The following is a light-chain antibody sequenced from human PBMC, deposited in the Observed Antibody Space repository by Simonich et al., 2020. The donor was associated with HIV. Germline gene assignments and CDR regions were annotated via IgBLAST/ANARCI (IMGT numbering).Light chain of an antibody. CDR2: DVS. Sequence: EIVLTQSPATLSLSPGEKATISCRASQSLSSHLAWYQQKPGHAPRLLIHDVSNRATGIPARFSGSGSGTDFTLTISSLESEDFAVYYCQQMKTFGQGTKVEIK. CDR3: QQMKT. V-gene: IGKV3-11*01. J-gene: IGKJ1*01. CDR1: QSLSSH.